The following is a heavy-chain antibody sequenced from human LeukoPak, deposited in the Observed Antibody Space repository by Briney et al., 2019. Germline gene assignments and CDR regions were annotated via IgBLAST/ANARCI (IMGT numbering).Heavy chain of an antibody. J-gene: IGHJ6*03. CDR1: GFTFSSYA. V-gene: IGHV3-30-3*01. CDR2: ISYDGSNK. D-gene: IGHD4-11*01. CDR3: TRAPWDYSNYATYYYYMDV. Sequence: GGSLRLSCAASGFTFSSYAMSWVRQAPGKGLEWVAVISYDGSNKYYADSVKGRFTISRDNSKNTLYLQMNSLRAEDTAVYYCTRAPWDYSNYATYYYYMDVWGKGTTVTVSS.